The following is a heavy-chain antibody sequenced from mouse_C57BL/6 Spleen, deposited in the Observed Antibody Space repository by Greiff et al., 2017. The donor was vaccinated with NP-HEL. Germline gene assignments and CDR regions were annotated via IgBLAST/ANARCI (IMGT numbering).Heavy chain of an antibody. CDR3: ARGGIYYGYDVGAY. CDR1: GYAFSSYW. CDR2: IYPGDGDT. V-gene: IGHV1-80*01. J-gene: IGHJ3*01. Sequence: QVQLQQSGAELVKPGASVKISCKASGYAFSSYWMNWVKQRPGKGLEWIGQIYPGDGDTNYNGKFKGKATLTADKPSSTAYMQLSSLTSEDSAVYFCARGGIYYGYDVGAYWGQGTLVTVSA. D-gene: IGHD2-2*01.